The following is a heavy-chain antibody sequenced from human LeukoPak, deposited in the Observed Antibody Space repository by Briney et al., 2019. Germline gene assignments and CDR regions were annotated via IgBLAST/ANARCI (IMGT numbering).Heavy chain of an antibody. J-gene: IGHJ5*02. D-gene: IGHD1-7*01. CDR1: GGSFSGYY. CDR2: INHSGST. CDR3: ARVSAGTTYWFDP. V-gene: IGHV4-34*01. Sequence: SETLSLTCAVYGGSFSGYYWSWIRQPPGKGLEWIGEINHSGSTNYNPSLKSRVTISVDTSKNQFSLKLSSVTAADTAVYYCARVSAGTTYWFDPWGQGTLVTVSS.